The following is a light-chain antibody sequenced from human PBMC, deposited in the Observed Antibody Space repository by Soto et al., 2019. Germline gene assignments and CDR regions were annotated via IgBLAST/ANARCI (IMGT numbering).Light chain of an antibody. CDR2: DVS. CDR3: SSYTSSSTLGV. Sequence: QSVLTQPASVSGSPGQSITISCTGTSSGVGGYNYVSRYQQHPGKAPKLRIYDVSNRPSGVSNRFSGSKSGNTASLTISGLQAEDEADYYCSSYTSSSTLGVFGTGTKVTVL. J-gene: IGLJ1*01. V-gene: IGLV2-14*01. CDR1: SSGVGGYNY.